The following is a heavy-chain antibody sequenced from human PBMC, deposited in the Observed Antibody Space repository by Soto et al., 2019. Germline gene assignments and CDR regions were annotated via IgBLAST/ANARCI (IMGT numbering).Heavy chain of an antibody. CDR2: INAGNGNT. D-gene: IGHD6-19*01. J-gene: IGHJ4*02. CDR3: ARGGGSPSHDHEFDY. CDR1: GFTFTSYA. V-gene: IGHV1-3*01. Sequence: ASVKVSCKASGFTFTSYAMHWVRQAPGQRLEWMGWINAGNGNTKYSQRFQGRVTITRDTSASTAYMELSSLRSEDTALYYCARGGGSPSHDHEFDYWGQGILVTVS.